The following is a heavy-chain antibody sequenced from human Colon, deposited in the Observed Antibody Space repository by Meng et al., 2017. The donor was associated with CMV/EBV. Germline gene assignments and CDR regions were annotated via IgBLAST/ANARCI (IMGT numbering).Heavy chain of an antibody. CDR1: GFMFSTYR. J-gene: IGHJ5*02. Sequence: GESLKISCAASGFMFSTYRMSWVRQAPGKGLEWVANIKEDGSEKWYADSVKGRFTIARDYAESSVSLQMNNLRVEDTAVYYCAREERWFGELPVPWGQGTLVTVSS. CDR3: AREERWFGELPVP. V-gene: IGHV3-7*01. D-gene: IGHD3-10*01. CDR2: IKEDGSEK.